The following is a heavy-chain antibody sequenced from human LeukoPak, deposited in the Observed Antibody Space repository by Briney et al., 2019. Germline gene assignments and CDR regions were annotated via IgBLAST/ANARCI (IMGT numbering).Heavy chain of an antibody. Sequence: PGGSLRLSCAASAFTFSNFEMNWVRQAPGKGLEWVSYISSSGSPIYYADSVKGRFTISRDNAKNSLYLQMNSLRAEDTAVYYCASGDANFEAYWGQGTLVTVSP. CDR3: ASGDANFEAY. D-gene: IGHD4/OR15-4a*01. CDR1: AFTFSNFE. J-gene: IGHJ4*02. V-gene: IGHV3-48*03. CDR2: ISSSGSPI.